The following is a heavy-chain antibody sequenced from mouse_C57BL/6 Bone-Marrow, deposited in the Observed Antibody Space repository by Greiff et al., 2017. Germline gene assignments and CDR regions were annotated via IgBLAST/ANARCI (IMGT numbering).Heavy chain of an antibody. V-gene: IGHV1-9*01. Sequence: VMLVESGAELMKPGASVKLSCKATGYTFTGYWIEWVKQRPGHGLEWIGEILPGSGSTTYNEKFKGKATFTADTSSNTAYMQLSSLTTEDSAIYYCARRKLGPFAYWGQGTLVTVSA. J-gene: IGHJ3*01. CDR3: ARRKLGPFAY. CDR2: ILPGSGST. D-gene: IGHD4-1*01. CDR1: GYTFTGYW.